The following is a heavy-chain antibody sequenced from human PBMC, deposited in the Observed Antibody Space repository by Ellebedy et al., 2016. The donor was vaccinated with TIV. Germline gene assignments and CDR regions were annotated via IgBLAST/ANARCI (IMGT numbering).Heavy chain of an antibody. CDR1: GGSISSYY. V-gene: IGHV4-59*01. Sequence: SETLSLTCTVSGGSISSYYWSWIRQPPGKGLEWIGYIYYSGSTNYNPSLKSRVTISVDTSKNQFSLKLSSVTAADTAVYYCAARGILTGSNYWGQGTLVTVSS. D-gene: IGHD3-9*01. CDR3: AARGILTGSNY. CDR2: IYYSGST. J-gene: IGHJ4*02.